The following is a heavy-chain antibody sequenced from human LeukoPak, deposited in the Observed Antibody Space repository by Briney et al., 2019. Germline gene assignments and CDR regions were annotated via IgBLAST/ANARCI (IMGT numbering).Heavy chain of an antibody. CDR1: GYTLTELS. Sequence: ASVKVSCKVSGYTLTELSMHWVRQAPGKGLEWMGGFDPEDGETIYAQKFQGRATMTEDTYTDTAYMELSSLRSEDTAVYYCATARWSPQNWFDPWGQGTLVTVSS. J-gene: IGHJ5*02. D-gene: IGHD3-3*01. CDR2: FDPEDGET. CDR3: ATARWSPQNWFDP. V-gene: IGHV1-24*01.